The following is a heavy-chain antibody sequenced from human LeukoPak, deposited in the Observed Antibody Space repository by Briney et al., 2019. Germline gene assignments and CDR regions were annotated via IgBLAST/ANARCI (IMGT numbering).Heavy chain of an antibody. CDR2: INPSGGST. CDR3: ARGDRIAAAGY. CDR1: GYTFTSYY. V-gene: IGHV1-46*03. Sequence: ASVTVSCTASGYTFTSYYMHWARQAPGQGLEWMGIINPSGGSTSYAQKFQGRVTMTRDTSTSTVYMELSSVRSEDTAVYYCARGDRIAAAGYWGQGTLVTVSS. D-gene: IGHD6-25*01. J-gene: IGHJ4*02.